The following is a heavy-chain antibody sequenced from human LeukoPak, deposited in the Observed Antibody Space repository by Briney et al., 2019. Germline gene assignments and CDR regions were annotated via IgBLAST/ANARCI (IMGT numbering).Heavy chain of an antibody. Sequence: PSQTLSLTCTVSGGSISSGGYYWSWIRQHPGKGLEWIGYIYFSGSTYYNPSLKSRVTISVDTSKNQFSLKLSSVTAADTAVYYCARGRGYCSSTSCRRWYFDLWGRGTLVTVSS. J-gene: IGHJ2*01. CDR1: GGSISSGGYY. CDR3: ARGRGYCSSTSCRRWYFDL. CDR2: IYFSGST. D-gene: IGHD2-2*01. V-gene: IGHV4-31*03.